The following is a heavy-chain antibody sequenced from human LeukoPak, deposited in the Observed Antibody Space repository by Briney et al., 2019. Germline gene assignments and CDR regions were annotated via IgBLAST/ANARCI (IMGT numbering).Heavy chain of an antibody. CDR3: ARLAPVAHSGDYLGYFDY. V-gene: IGHV4-59*08. CDR1: GGSLTSYY. CDR2: VFYTGSA. D-gene: IGHD4-17*01. Sequence: SETLSLTCTVSGGSLTSYYWTWVRQPPGKGLEWFGYVFYTGSANYNPSLKSRVTILVHTSKNQFSLNLNSVPAADTAVYYCARLAPVAHSGDYLGYFDYWGQGTLVTVSS. J-gene: IGHJ4*02.